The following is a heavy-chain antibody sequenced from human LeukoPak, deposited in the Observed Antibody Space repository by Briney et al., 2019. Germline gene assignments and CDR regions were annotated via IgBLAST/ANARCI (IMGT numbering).Heavy chain of an antibody. J-gene: IGHJ6*03. D-gene: IGHD6-6*01. CDR3: ARLSVAARHIDYYMDV. V-gene: IGHV4-61*09. CDR2: INHSGST. Sequence: SETLSLTCTVSGGSISSGSYYWSWIRQPAGKGLEWIGEINHSGSTNYNPSLKSRVTISVDTSKNQFSLKMSSVTAADTAVYYCARLSVAARHIDYYMDVWGRGTTVTVSS. CDR1: GGSISSGSYY.